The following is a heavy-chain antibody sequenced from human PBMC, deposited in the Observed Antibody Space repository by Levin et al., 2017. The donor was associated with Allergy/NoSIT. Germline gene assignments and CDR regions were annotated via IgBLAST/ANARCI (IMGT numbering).Heavy chain of an antibody. CDR2: ISGSGGST. Sequence: GGSLRLSCAASGFTFSSYAMSWVRQAPGKGLEWVSAISGSGGSTYYADSVKGRFTISRDNSKNTLYLQMNSLRAEDTAVYYCAKESPVGWVYYDSGADYFDYWGQGTLVTVSS. D-gene: IGHD3-22*01. CDR3: AKESPVGWVYYDSGADYFDY. CDR1: GFTFSSYA. V-gene: IGHV3-23*01. J-gene: IGHJ4*02.